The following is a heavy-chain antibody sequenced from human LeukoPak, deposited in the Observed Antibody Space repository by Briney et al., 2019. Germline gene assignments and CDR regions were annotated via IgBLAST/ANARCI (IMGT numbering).Heavy chain of an antibody. V-gene: IGHV4-38-2*02. CDR2: IYHSGST. D-gene: IGHD3-10*01. CDR1: GYSISSGYY. J-gene: IGHJ4*02. CDR3: ASLSSFYYYGLGSYDYYFDY. Sequence: SETLSLTCTVSGYSISSGYYWGWIRQPPGKGLEWIGSIYHSGSTYYNPSLKSRVTISVDTSKNQFSLKLSSVTAADTAVYYCASLSSFYYYGLGSYDYYFDYWGQGTLVTVSS.